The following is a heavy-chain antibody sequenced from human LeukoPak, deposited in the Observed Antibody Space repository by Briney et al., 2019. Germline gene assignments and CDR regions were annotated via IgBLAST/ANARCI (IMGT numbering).Heavy chain of an antibody. CDR3: ARVGDYALKD. D-gene: IGHD3-16*01. V-gene: IGHV4-4*07. Sequence: SETLSLTCTVSGGSISPYFWSWIRQPAGKGLEYLGRISSTGNTNYNPSLRSRVTMSVDTSKSQCTLKLSSVTAADTAVYYCARVGDYALKDWGQGTLVTVSS. CDR1: GGSISPYF. CDR2: ISSTGNT. J-gene: IGHJ4*02.